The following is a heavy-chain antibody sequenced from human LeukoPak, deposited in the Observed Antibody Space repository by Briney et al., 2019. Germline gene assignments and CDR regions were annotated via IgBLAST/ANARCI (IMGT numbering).Heavy chain of an antibody. CDR2: ISAYNGNT. Sequence: ASVKVSCKASGYTFTSYGISWVRQAPGQGLEWMGWISAYNGNTNYAQKLQGRVTMTTDTSTSTAYMELRSLRSGDTAVYYCARIRSWQWLVLDFDYWGQGTLVTVSS. CDR3: ARIRSWQWLVLDFDY. CDR1: GYTFTSYG. D-gene: IGHD6-19*01. J-gene: IGHJ4*02. V-gene: IGHV1-18*01.